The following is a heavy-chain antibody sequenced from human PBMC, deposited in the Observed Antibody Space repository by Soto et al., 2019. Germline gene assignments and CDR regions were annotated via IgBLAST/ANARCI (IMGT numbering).Heavy chain of an antibody. CDR1: GFTFSSFS. V-gene: IGHV3-30-3*01. J-gene: IGHJ4*02. Sequence: QVQLVESGGGVVQPGRSLRLSCAASGFTFSSFSLHWVRQAPGKGLEWLALISYDGSTKYNADSVKGRFTVSRDNSNNTLYLQLSSRRPEDTAVYYCARTTTVAGTPEFDYWGQGTLVTVSS. CDR3: ARTTTVAGTPEFDY. D-gene: IGHD6-19*01. CDR2: ISYDGSTK.